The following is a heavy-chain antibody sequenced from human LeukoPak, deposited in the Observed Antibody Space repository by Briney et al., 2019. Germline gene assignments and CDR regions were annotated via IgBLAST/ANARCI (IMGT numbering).Heavy chain of an antibody. CDR1: GGSISSYY. Sequence: SQTLSLTCTVSGGSISSYYWSWIRQPPGKGLEWVGYIYYSGSTNYHPSLKSRVTISVDTSKNQVSLKVSYVTAADTAVYYCASAPQGGYRGQGTLVTVSS. J-gene: IGHJ4*02. CDR3: ASAPQGGY. V-gene: IGHV4-59*01. D-gene: IGHD3-16*01. CDR2: IYYSGST.